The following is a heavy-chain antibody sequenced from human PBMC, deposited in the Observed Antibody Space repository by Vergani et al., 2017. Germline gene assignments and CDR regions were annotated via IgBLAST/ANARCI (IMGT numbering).Heavy chain of an antibody. CDR1: GYSLTELT. CDR3: ARSQMATNDFDL. J-gene: IGHJ4*02. Sequence: QVQLVQSGSEVRKPGASVKVSCQVSGYSLTELTIHWVRQAPGKGLEWMGGFDPEHGEVTFAHHIQGRVTMTEDRSTDTAYMELSSLRPEDTALYYCARSQMATNDFDLWGRGTLVTVSS. D-gene: IGHD5-24*01. CDR2: FDPEHGEV. V-gene: IGHV1-24*01.